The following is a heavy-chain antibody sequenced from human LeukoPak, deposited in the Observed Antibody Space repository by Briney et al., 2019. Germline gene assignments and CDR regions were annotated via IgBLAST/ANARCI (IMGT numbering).Heavy chain of an antibody. D-gene: IGHD3-10*01. Sequence: PGGSLRLSCAASGFTFSSYGMHWVRQAPGKGLEWVAFIRYDGSNKYYADSVKGRFTISRDNSKNTLYLQMNSLRAEDTAVYYCAKGYGSRNYFQHWGQGTLVTVSS. CDR3: AKGYGSRNYFQH. J-gene: IGHJ1*01. CDR1: GFTFSSYG. V-gene: IGHV3-30*02. CDR2: IRYDGSNK.